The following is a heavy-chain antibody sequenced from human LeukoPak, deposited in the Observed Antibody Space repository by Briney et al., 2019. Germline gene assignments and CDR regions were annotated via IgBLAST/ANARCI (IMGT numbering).Heavy chain of an antibody. CDR1: GGSINTYY. J-gene: IGHJ4*02. CDR2: IYYSGNT. Sequence: SETLSLTCTVSGGSINTYYGSWMRQAPGKGREWIGHIYYSGNTNYNPSLNSRVTISVDTSKNQFSLRLSSVTAADTAVYYCARRGDYVGLDYWGQGILVTVSS. V-gene: IGHV4-59*08. CDR3: ARRGDYVGLDY. D-gene: IGHD4-17*01.